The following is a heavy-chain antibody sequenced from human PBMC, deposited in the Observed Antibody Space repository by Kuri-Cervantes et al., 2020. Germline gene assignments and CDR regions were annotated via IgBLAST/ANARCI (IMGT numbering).Heavy chain of an antibody. CDR3: ARGRGYYGSGSYGGNYYYYYGMDV. J-gene: IGHJ6*02. D-gene: IGHD3-10*01. CDR2: IKQDGSEK. V-gene: IGHV3-7*01. Sequence: GGSLRLSCTVSGGSISSYYWSWIRQPPGKGLEWVANIKQDGSEKYYVDSVKGRFTISRDNAKNSLYLQMNSLRAEDTAVYYCARGRGYYGSGSYGGNYYYYYGMDVWGQGTTVTVSS. CDR1: GGSISSYY.